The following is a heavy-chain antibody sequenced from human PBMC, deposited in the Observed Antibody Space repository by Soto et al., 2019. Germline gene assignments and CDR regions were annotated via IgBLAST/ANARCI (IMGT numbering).Heavy chain of an antibody. CDR3: ARQPGGLGYCSSTSCSNGGVDD. CDR1: GGSFSGYY. CDR2: INHSGST. Sequence: PSETLSLTCAVYGGSFSGYYWSWIRQPPGKGLEWIGEINHSGSTNYNPSLKSRVTISVDTSKNQFSLKLSSVTAADTAVYYCARQPGGLGYCSSTSCSNGGVDDWGQGSLVIVSS. J-gene: IGHJ4*02. D-gene: IGHD2-2*01. V-gene: IGHV4-34*01.